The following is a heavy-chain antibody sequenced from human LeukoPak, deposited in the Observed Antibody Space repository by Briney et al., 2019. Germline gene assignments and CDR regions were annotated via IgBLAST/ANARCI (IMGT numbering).Heavy chain of an antibody. CDR1: GASFSSSTYY. J-gene: IGHJ4*02. CDR3: ARDGIVVVPAAINFDY. D-gene: IGHD2-2*01. Sequence: SETLSLTCTVSGASFSSSTYYWGWIRQPPGKGLEWIGSIYHSGSTYYNPSLKSRVTISVDTSKNQFSLKLSSVTAADTAVYYCARDGIVVVPAAINFDYWGQGTLVTVSS. CDR2: IYHSGST. V-gene: IGHV4-39*07.